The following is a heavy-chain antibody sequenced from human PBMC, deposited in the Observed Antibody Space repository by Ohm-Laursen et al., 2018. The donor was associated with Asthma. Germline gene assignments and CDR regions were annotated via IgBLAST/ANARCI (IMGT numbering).Heavy chain of an antibody. J-gene: IGHJ4*02. CDR1: GYTFTSYD. CDR3: ARVSGSTSSFDS. D-gene: IGHD6-6*01. CDR2: VNPNSGNT. V-gene: IGHV1-8*01. Sequence: GSSVKVSCKASGYTFTSYDINWVRQATGQGLEWMGWVNPNSGNTDYAQRFQGRVTMTRNTTINTAYMELTSLRFEDTAVYYCARVSGSTSSFDSWSQGTPVTVSS.